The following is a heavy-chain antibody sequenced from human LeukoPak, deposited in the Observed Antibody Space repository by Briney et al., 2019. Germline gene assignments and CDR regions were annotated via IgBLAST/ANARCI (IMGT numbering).Heavy chain of an antibody. CDR3: AREQEYDFWSGCHFVY. J-gene: IGHJ4*02. V-gene: IGHV1-46*01. D-gene: IGHD3-3*01. CDR2: INPSGGST. CDR1: GYTFTSYY. Sequence: ASVKVSCKASGYTFTSYYMHWVRQAPGQGLEWMGIINPSGGSTSYAQKFQGRVTMTRDTSTSTVYMELSSLRSEDTAVYYCAREQEYDFWSGCHFVYWGQGTLVTVSS.